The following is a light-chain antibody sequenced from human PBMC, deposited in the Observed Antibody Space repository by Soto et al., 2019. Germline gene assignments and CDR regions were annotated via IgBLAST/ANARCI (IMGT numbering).Light chain of an antibody. CDR2: GVS. J-gene: IGKJ1*01. Sequence: EIVSTQSPGTLSLSPGERATLSCRASQRVSSSYLAWYQQKPGQAPRLLIYGVSTRAPGIPDRFRGSGSGTDFTLTITRLEPEDFAVYYCHQYGSSPRTFGQGTKVEIK. V-gene: IGKV3-20*01. CDR3: HQYGSSPRT. CDR1: QRVSSSY.